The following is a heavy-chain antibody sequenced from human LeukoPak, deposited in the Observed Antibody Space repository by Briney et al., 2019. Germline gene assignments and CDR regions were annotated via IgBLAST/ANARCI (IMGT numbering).Heavy chain of an antibody. CDR1: GGSISSYW. D-gene: IGHD3-16*02. J-gene: IGHJ4*02. V-gene: IGHV4-4*07. Sequence: SETLSPTCSVSGGSISSYWWSWIRQPAGKGLEFIGRIYTTGRTNYNPPLKSRVSMSVDTSKNKFSLELRSVTAADTAVYFCARAGYTISSYRFDYWGQGALVTVSS. CDR2: IYTTGRT. CDR3: ARAGYTISSYRFDY.